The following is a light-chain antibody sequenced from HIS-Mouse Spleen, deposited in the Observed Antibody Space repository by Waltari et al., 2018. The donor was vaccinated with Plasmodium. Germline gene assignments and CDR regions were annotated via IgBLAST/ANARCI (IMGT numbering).Light chain of an antibody. CDR1: QSISSY. CDR3: QQNYNTWT. CDR2: AAS. Sequence: DIQMTQSPSSLSASVGDRVTITCRASQSISSYLNWYQQNTGKAPKLLIYAASSLQRGVPSRISGSGCGTDITLTISSLQPEDFATYYCQQNYNTWTFGQGTKVEIK. V-gene: IGKV1-39*01. J-gene: IGKJ1*01.